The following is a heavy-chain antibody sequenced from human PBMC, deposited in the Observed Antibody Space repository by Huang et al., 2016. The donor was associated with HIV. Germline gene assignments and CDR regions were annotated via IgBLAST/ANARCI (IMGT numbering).Heavy chain of an antibody. J-gene: IGHJ4*02. D-gene: IGHD3-10*01. V-gene: IGHV3-30*04. CDR2: ISIDGKNK. Sequence: QVQLVESGGGVVQPGRSLRLSCAASGFAFSSYAMHWVRQAPGKWLKGRAGISIDGKNKNHAHSVKGRFTISRDNSKGTVYLQMNSLRPEDTAVYSCARTGSYYYGSGSYHFGDYWGQGTLVTVSS. CDR1: GFAFSSYA. CDR3: ARTGSYYYGSGSYHFGDY.